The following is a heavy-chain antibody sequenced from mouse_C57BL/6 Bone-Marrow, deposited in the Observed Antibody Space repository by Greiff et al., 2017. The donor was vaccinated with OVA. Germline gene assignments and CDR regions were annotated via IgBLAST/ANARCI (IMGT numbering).Heavy chain of an antibody. CDR3: ARHPYYGSLYAMDY. CDR1: GFTFSDYY. V-gene: IGHV5-12*01. Sequence: EVQRVESGGGLVQPGGSLKLSCAASGFTFSDYYMYWVRQTPEKRLEWVAYISNGGGSTYYPDTVKGRFTISRDNAKNTLYLQMSRLKSEDTAMYYCARHPYYGSLYAMDYWGQGTSVTVSS. J-gene: IGHJ4*01. D-gene: IGHD1-1*01. CDR2: ISNGGGST.